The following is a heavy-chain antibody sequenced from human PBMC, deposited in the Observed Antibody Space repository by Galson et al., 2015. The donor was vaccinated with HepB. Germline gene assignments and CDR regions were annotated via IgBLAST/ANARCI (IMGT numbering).Heavy chain of an antibody. CDR1: GFTVSSNY. D-gene: IGHD3-3*01. CDR3: ARDRGGVYFDY. V-gene: IGHV3-53*01. J-gene: IGHJ4*02. Sequence: SLRLSCAASGFTVSSNYMSWVRQAPGKGLEWVSVIYSGGSTYYADSVKGRFTISRDNSKNTLYLQMNSLRAEDTAVYYCARDRGGVYFDYWGQGTLVTVSS. CDR2: IYSGGST.